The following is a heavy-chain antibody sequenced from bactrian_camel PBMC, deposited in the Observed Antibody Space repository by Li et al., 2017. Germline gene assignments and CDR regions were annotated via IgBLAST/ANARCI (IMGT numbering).Heavy chain of an antibody. D-gene: IGHD5*01. CDR2: VYTGDEST. J-gene: IGHJ4*01. Sequence: HVQLVESGGGLVQPGGSLRLSCTASGFTFSDYYMTWVRQAPGKGLEWVSRVYTGDESTSYADSVKGRFTISKDNAKNTLYLQMNDLKPEDTATYRCAATSRTGECLPRLVPRFDYQGQGTQVTVS. V-gene: IGHV3S20*01. CDR1: GFTFSDYY.